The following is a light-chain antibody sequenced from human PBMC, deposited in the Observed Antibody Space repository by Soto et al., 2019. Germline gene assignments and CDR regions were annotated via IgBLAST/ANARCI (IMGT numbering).Light chain of an antibody. V-gene: IGLV2-11*01. Sequence: QSALTQPRSVSGSPGQSVTISCTGTSSDVGGYNYVSWYQQHPGKAPKLMIYDVSKRPSGVPDRFSGSKSGNTASLTISGLQAEDEADYYCCSYAGSYTLWVFGGGTKVTVL. J-gene: IGLJ3*02. CDR1: SSDVGGYNY. CDR3: CSYAGSYTLWV. CDR2: DVS.